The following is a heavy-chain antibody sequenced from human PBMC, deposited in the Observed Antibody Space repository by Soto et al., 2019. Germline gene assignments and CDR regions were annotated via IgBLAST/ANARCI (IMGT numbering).Heavy chain of an antibody. V-gene: IGHV1-18*01. Sequence: ASVKVSCKASGYTFTSYGISWVRQAPGQGLEWMGWISAYNGNTNFAQRFQGRVTITADKSTSTAYMELSSLTSEDTAMYYCARSNYYDGAVHYLSLDFWGQGTPVTVSS. CDR3: ARSNYYDGAVHYLSLDF. CDR2: ISAYNGNT. J-gene: IGHJ4*02. CDR1: GYTFTSYG. D-gene: IGHD3-22*01.